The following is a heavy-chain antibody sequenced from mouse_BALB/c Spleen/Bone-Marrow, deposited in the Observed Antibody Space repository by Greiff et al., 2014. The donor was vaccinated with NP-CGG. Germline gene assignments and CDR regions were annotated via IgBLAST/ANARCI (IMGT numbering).Heavy chain of an antibody. D-gene: IGHD2-4*01. J-gene: IGHJ2*01. CDR1: GYTFTRYC. Sequence: VQLQQSGAELLKPGTSVKLSCKASGYTFTRYCMHWVKQRPGQGLEWIGELNPSNGHTNYNGKFKNKATVTVDKSSSTAYMQLSRLASEDSAVYYCAHMIARRDFDYWGQGTTLTVSS. V-gene: IGHV1S81*02. CDR3: AHMIARRDFDY. CDR2: LNPSNGHT.